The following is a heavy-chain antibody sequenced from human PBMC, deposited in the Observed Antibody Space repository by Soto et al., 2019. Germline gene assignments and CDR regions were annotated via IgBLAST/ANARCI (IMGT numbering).Heavy chain of an antibody. CDR2: IYPGDSDT. J-gene: IGHJ4*02. CDR1: GYSFTSYW. CDR3: ARGLTSLTGGYYCYYFDY. V-gene: IGHV5-51*01. Sequence: RGESLKISCKGSGYSFTSYWIGWVRQMPGKGLEGMGIIYPGDSDTRYSPSFQGQVTISADKSISTAYLQWSSLKASDTAMYYFARGLTSLTGGYYCYYFDYWGQGTLVTVSS. D-gene: IGHD3-22*01.